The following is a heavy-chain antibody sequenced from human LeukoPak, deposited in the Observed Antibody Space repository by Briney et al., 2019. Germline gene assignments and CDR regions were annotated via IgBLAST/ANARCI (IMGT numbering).Heavy chain of an antibody. J-gene: IGHJ6*03. CDR3: ARVGYSNYDYYYYYMDV. D-gene: IGHD4-11*01. CDR1: GGSISSSTHY. V-gene: IGHV4-39*01. Sequence: PSETLSLTCTVSGGSISSSTHYWGWIRQPPGKGLEWIGSIYFGGSTYSNPSLKSRVTISVDTSKNQFSLKLSSVTAADTAVYYCARVGYSNYDYYYYYMDVWGKGTTVTVSS. CDR2: IYFGGST.